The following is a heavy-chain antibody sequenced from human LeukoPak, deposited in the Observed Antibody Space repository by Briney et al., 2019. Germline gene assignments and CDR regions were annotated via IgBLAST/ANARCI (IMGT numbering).Heavy chain of an antibody. CDR3: ARQKGGGYAGY. CDR1: GFTFSSYA. D-gene: IGHD5-12*01. V-gene: IGHV7-4-1*02. Sequence: GGSLRLSCAASGFTFSSYAMNWVRQAPGQGLEWMGSINTNTGNPTYAQGFTGRFVFSLDTSVSTAYLQISSLKAEDTAVYYCARQKGGGYAGYWGQGTLVTVSS. CDR2: INTNTGNP. J-gene: IGHJ4*02.